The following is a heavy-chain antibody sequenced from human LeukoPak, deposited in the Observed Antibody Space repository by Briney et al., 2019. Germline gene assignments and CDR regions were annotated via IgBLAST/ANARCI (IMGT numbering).Heavy chain of an antibody. V-gene: IGHV4-30-4*01. J-gene: IGHJ4*02. CDR1: GGSISSGDYY. Sequence: SETLSLTCTVSGGSISSGDYYWSWIRQPPGKGLEWIGYIYYSGSTYYNPSLKSRVTISVDTSKNQFSLKLSSVTAADTAVYYCARGLRLGELSSKSSFDYWGQGTLVTVSS. CDR2: IYYSGST. D-gene: IGHD3-16*02. CDR3: ARGLRLGELSSKSSFDY.